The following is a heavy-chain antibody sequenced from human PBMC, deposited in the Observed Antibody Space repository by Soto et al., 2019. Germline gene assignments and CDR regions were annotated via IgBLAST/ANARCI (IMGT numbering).Heavy chain of an antibody. J-gene: IGHJ4*01. CDR1: GFTFSSFG. Sequence: PWGSLRLSCAASGFTFSSFGMHWVRQAPGKGLEWVAVISYDGTEEKYADSVKGRATVSRDNSKNTVYLQMNRLRGDDSAIYYCAKGRLDVVTISPCDHWGQGNLVIASA. D-gene: IGHD3-3*02. V-gene: IGHV3-30*18. CDR3: AKGRLDVVTISPCDH. CDR2: ISYDGTEE.